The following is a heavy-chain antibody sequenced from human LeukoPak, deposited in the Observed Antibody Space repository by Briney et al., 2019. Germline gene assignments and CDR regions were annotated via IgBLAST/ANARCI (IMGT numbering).Heavy chain of an antibody. Sequence: SETLSLTCAVSGYSISSGYYWGWIRQPPGKGQGWIGSIYHSGSTYYNPSLKSRVTISVDTSKNQFSLKLSSVTAADTAVYYCAKSVVVPAATFDYWGQGTLVTVSS. CDR3: AKSVVVPAATFDY. D-gene: IGHD2-2*01. V-gene: IGHV4-38-2*01. CDR2: IYHSGST. J-gene: IGHJ4*02. CDR1: GYSISSGYY.